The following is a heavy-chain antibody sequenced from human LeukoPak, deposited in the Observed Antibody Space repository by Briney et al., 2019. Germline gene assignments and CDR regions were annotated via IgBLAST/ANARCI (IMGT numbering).Heavy chain of an antibody. J-gene: IGHJ4*02. V-gene: IGHV4-34*01. CDR3: ARPGYSSGWYGY. Sequence: PSETLSLTCAVCGGSFGGYYWSWIRQPPGKGLEWIGEINHSGGTNYNPSLKSRVTISVDTSKNQFSLKLSSVTAADTAVYYCARPGYSSGWYGYWGQGTLVTVSS. CDR1: GGSFGGYY. D-gene: IGHD6-19*01. CDR2: INHSGGT.